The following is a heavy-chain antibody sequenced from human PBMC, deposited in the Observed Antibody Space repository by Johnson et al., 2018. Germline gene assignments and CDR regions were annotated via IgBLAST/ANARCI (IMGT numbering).Heavy chain of an antibody. J-gene: IGHJ4*02. CDR1: GFTFSSYG. D-gene: IGHD3-16*01. Sequence: QVQLVESGGGVVQPGRSLRLSCAASGFTFSSYGMHWVRQAPGKGLEWVAVISYDGSNKYYADSVKGRFTISRDNSKNTLYLQMSRVRAEDTAVYDCAKERAVWRADFGPSLGYWGQGTLVTVSS. CDR2: ISYDGSNK. CDR3: AKERAVWRADFGPSLGY. V-gene: IGHV3-30*18.